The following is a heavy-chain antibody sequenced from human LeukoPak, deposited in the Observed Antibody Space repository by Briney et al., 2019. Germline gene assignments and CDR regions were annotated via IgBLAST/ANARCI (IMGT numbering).Heavy chain of an antibody. Sequence: SETLSLTCTVSGGSISSYYWSWIRQPPGKGPEWIGYIYYSGSTNYNPSLKSRVTISVDTSKNQFSLKLSSVTAADTAVYYCARVRGSAEFHYMDVWGKGTTVTVSS. D-gene: IGHD2-15*01. J-gene: IGHJ6*03. V-gene: IGHV4-59*01. CDR2: IYYSGST. CDR3: ARVRGSAEFHYMDV. CDR1: GGSISSYY.